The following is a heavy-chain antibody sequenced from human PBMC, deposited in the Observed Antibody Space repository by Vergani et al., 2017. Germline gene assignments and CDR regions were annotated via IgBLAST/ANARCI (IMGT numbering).Heavy chain of an antibody. J-gene: IGHJ3*02. D-gene: IGHD5-18*01. Sequence: QVQLQESGPGLVKSSETLSLTCTVSGGSISSYYWSWIRQPPGKGLECIGYIYYSGTTNHSPSLKSRVTISVDTSKNQFSLKLSSVTAADTAVYYCARRRGFSYGRDAFDIWGQGTMVTVSS. V-gene: IGHV4-59*01. CDR2: IYYSGTT. CDR3: ARRRGFSYGRDAFDI. CDR1: GGSISSYY.